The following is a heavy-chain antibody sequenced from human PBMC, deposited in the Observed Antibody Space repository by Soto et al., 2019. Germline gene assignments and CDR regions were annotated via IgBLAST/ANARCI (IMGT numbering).Heavy chain of an antibody. Sequence: PGGSLRLSCAASGFTVSSNYMSWVRQAPGKGLEWVSVIYSGGSTYYADSVKGRFTISRDNSKNTLYLQMNSLRAEDTAVYYCATDYGGNSGVCFDYWGQGTLGTVSS. CDR3: ATDYGGNSGVCFDY. CDR2: IYSGGST. J-gene: IGHJ4*02. D-gene: IGHD4-17*01. CDR1: GFTVSSNY. V-gene: IGHV3-53*01.